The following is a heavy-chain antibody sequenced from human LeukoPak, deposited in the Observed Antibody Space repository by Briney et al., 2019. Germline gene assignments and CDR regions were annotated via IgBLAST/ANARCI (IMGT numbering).Heavy chain of an antibody. J-gene: IGHJ4*02. CDR1: GGSISSSSYY. D-gene: IGHD3-22*01. CDR3: ASTVGYYDSSGYRDY. V-gene: IGHV4-39*07. CDR2: IYTSGST. Sequence: SENLSLTCTVSGGSISSSSYYWGWIRQPPGKGLEWIGRIYTSGSTNYNPSLKSRVTISVDTSKNQFSLKLSSVTAADTAVYYCASTVGYYDSSGYRDYWGQGTLVTVSS.